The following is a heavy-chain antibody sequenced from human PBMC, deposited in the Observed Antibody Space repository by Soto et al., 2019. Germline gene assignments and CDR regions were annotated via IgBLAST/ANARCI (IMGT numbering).Heavy chain of an antibody. CDR1: GGSISSGGYS. CDR3: ARGTTTVTTFDY. D-gene: IGHD4-17*01. J-gene: IGHJ4*02. Sequence: SETLSLTCAVSGGSISSGGYSWSWIRQPPGKGLECIGYIYHSGSTYYNPSLKSRVTISVDRSKNQLSLKLSSVAAADTAVYYCARGTTTVTTFDYWGQGTLVTVSS. CDR2: IYHSGST. V-gene: IGHV4-30-2*01.